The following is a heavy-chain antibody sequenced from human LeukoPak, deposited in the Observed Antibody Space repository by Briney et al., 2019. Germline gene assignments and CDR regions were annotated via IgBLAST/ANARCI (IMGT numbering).Heavy chain of an antibody. CDR2: ISYGGNT. Sequence: SETLSLTCAVSGGSFSGHYWSWMRQSPGKGLEWIGEISYGGNTNYSPSLKSRVTISVDTSKSQFSLKLSSVTAADAAVYYCARSYYYYYMDVWGKGTTVTVSS. CDR1: GGSFSGHY. CDR3: ARSYYYYYMDV. J-gene: IGHJ6*03. V-gene: IGHV4-34*01.